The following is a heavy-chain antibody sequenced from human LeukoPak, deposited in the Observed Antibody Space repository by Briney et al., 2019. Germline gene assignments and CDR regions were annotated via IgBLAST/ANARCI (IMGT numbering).Heavy chain of an antibody. D-gene: IGHD3-10*01. CDR1: GFTFSDYY. CDR2: ISSSGSTI. CDR3: ARPWFGELLYLDC. J-gene: IGHJ4*02. V-gene: IGHV3-11*01. Sequence: GGSLRLSCAASGFTFSDYYMSWIRQAPGKGLEWGSYISSSGSTIYYADSVKGRFTISRDNAKNSLYLQMNSLRAEDTAVYYCARPWFGELLYLDCWGQGTLVTVSS.